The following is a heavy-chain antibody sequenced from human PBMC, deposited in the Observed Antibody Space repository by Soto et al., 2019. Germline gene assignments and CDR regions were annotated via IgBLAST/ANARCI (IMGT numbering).Heavy chain of an antibody. J-gene: IGHJ4*02. D-gene: IGHD6-25*01. CDR1: GGTFSVYT. V-gene: IGHV1-69*08. CDR3: ARNPHSSGWTVDY. CDR2: IILSLCAA. Sequence: QVQLVQSGAEVKKPGASVKVSCKASGGTFSVYTIHWVRQAPGQGLEWMGRIILSLCAANYAQKFQDRVTITADKSTSTVYMELSSLRYDDTAVFYCARNPHSSGWTVDYWGQGTLVTVSS.